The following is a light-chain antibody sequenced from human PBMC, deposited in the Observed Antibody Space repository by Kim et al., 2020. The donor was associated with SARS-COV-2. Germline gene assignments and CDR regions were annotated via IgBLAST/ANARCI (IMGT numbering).Light chain of an antibody. Sequence: PGQAVTISCTGTSSDVGGYNYVSWYQQHPAKAPKLMIYDVSTRLSGVPDRFSGSRSGNTASLTISGLLAEDEADYYCCSYAGTYTVFGGGTKLTVL. CDR3: CSYAGTYTV. V-gene: IGLV2-11*03. CDR1: SSDVGGYNY. J-gene: IGLJ3*02. CDR2: DVS.